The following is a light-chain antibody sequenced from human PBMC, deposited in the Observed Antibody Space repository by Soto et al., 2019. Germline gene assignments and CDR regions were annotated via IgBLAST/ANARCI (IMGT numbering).Light chain of an antibody. CDR2: GAS. Sequence: EIVMTQSPATLSVSPGERATLSCRASQSVSSNLAWYQQKPGQAPRLLISGASTRATGIPARFSGSGSGTEFTLTISSLEPEDFAVYFCQQRGNWPYTFGQGTKLEIK. V-gene: IGKV3-15*01. CDR1: QSVSSN. CDR3: QQRGNWPYT. J-gene: IGKJ2*01.